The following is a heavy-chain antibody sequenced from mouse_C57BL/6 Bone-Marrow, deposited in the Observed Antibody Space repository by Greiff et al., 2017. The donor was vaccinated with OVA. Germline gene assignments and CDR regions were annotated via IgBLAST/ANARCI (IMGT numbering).Heavy chain of an antibody. CDR3: ARRRYYGYFGG. CDR2: IYPGGGYT. Sequence: VQLQQSGAELVRPGTSVKMSCKASGYTFTNYWIGWAKQRPGHGLEWIGDIYPGGGYTNYNEKFKGKATLTADKSSTTAYMQFSSLTSADSAIDYCARRRYYGYFGGWGTGTTVTVSS. V-gene: IGHV1-63*01. CDR1: GYTFTNYW. J-gene: IGHJ1*03.